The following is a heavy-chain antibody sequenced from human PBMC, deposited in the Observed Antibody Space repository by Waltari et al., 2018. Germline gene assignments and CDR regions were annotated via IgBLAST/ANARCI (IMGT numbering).Heavy chain of an antibody. D-gene: IGHD3-22*01. CDR3: ARDYRGSSGYYYPGAFDI. CDR2: IYSGGST. J-gene: IGHJ3*02. Sequence: EVQLVESGGGLIQPGGSLRLSCAASGFTVSSNYIRWVRQAPGKGLEWVSVIYSGGSTYYADSVKGRFTISRDNSKNTLYLQMNSLRAEDTAVYYCARDYRGSSGYYYPGAFDIWGQGTMVTVSS. V-gene: IGHV3-53*01. CDR1: GFTVSSNY.